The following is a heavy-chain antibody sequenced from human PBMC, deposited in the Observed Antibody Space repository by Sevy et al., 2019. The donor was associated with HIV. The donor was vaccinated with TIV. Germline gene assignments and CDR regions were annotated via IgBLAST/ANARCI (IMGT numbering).Heavy chain of an antibody. CDR2: FDPEDGET. D-gene: IGHD3-22*01. J-gene: IGHJ4*02. Sequence: ASVKVSCKVSGYTLTELSMHWVRQAPGKGLEWMGGFDPEDGETIYAQKFQGRVTMTEDTSTDTADMELSSLRSEDTAVYYCATSPKTYYYDSSGYYYDYWGQGTLVTVSS. V-gene: IGHV1-24*01. CDR3: ATSPKTYYYDSSGYYYDY. CDR1: GYTLTELS.